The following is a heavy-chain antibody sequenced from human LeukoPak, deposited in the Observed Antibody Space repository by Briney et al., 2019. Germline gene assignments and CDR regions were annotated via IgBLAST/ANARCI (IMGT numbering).Heavy chain of an antibody. V-gene: IGHV4-34*01. J-gene: IGHJ5*02. CDR1: GGSFSGYY. CDR3: ARHAPASWFDP. D-gene: IGHD2-15*01. CDR2: IYYSGST. Sequence: PSETLSLTCAVYGGSFSGYYWSWIRQPPGKGLEWIGSIYYSGSTYYNPSLKSRVTISVETSKNQFSLKLSSVTAADTAVYYCARHAPASWFDPWGQGTLVTVSS.